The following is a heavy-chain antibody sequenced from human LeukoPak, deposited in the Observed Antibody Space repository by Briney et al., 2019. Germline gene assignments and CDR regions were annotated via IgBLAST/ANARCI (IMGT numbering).Heavy chain of an antibody. CDR3: ARHPFATPFDY. V-gene: IGHV4-59*08. CDR2: MYHTGHT. Sequence: SETLSLTCNVSGGSISNYYRSWIRQPPGKGLEWIGYMYHTGHTMYNSSLKSRVTMSLDTSKNHFSLRLSSVTAADTAVYYCARHPFATPFDYWGPGTLVTVSS. CDR1: GGSISNYY. J-gene: IGHJ4*02. D-gene: IGHD2-15*01.